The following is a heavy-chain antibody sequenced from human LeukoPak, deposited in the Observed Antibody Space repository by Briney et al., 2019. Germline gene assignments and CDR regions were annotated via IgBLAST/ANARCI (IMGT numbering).Heavy chain of an antibody. Sequence: SQTLSLTCIVSGGSISSGGYYWSWIRQHPGKGLEWIGYIYDSGSTYYSPSLKSRVTISVDTSKNQFSLKLSSVTAADTAVYYCARVLTDYGDHGTHYFDYWGQGTLVTVSS. J-gene: IGHJ4*02. CDR3: ARVLTDYGDHGTHYFDY. D-gene: IGHD4-17*01. CDR1: GGSISSGGYY. V-gene: IGHV4-31*03. CDR2: IYDSGST.